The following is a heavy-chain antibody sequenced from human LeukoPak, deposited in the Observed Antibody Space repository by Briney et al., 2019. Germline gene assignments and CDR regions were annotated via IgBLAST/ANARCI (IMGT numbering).Heavy chain of an antibody. V-gene: IGHV3-21*01. CDR1: GFTFSSYS. CDR3: AREGDYYGSGSYFNHDAFDI. D-gene: IGHD3-10*01. J-gene: IGHJ3*02. Sequence: TGGSLRLPCAASGFTFSSYSMNWVRQAPGKGLEWVSSISSSSSYIYYADSVKGRFAISRDNAKNSLYLQMNSLRAEDTAVYYCAREGDYYGSGSYFNHDAFDIRGQGTMVTVSS. CDR2: ISSSSSYI.